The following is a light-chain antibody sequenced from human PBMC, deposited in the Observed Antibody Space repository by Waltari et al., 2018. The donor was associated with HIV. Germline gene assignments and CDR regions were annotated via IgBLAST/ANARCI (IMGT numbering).Light chain of an antibody. CDR2: WAS. CDR1: QSVLSSSDNKNY. Sequence: DIALTQSPDSLAVSLGERATIYCKSSQSVLSSSDNKNYLTWYQQKTGQPPKVLIYWASTRESGVPDRFSGSGSGTDFTLTISSLQAEDVALYYCQQYYSPISFGQGTRLEIK. CDR3: QQYYSPIS. V-gene: IGKV4-1*01. J-gene: IGKJ5*01.